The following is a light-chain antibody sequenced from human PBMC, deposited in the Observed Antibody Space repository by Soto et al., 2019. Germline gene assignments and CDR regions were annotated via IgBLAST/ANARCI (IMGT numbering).Light chain of an antibody. Sequence: EIVLTQSPGTLSLSPGERATLSCRASQSVSSYSLAWYQKKPGQAPRLLIYDASNRATGTPARFSGSGSGTDFTLTISSLEPEDSAVYYCQQRYVWLTFGGGTKVDI. V-gene: IGKV3-11*01. CDR1: QSVSSY. CDR3: QQRYVWLT. CDR2: DAS. J-gene: IGKJ4*01.